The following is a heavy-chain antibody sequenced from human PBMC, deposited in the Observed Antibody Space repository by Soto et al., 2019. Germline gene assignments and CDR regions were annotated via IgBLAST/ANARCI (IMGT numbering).Heavy chain of an antibody. Sequence: QVQLVQSGAEVKKPGASVNVSCKASGYTFINYYMHWVRQVPGQGLEWMGTINPYGGSTYYAQEFQGRVTMTRDTSTSTGYMELSSRRSQDTAVYYCARGLAYCYGGGCSSWGQGALVTVSS. CDR2: INPYGGST. CDR1: GYTFINYY. J-gene: IGHJ4*02. CDR3: ARGLAYCYGGGCSS. D-gene: IGHD2-15*01. V-gene: IGHV1-46*03.